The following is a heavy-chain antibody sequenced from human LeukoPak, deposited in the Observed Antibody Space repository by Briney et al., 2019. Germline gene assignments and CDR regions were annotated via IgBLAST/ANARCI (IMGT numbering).Heavy chain of an antibody. J-gene: IGHJ4*02. D-gene: IGHD6-19*01. V-gene: IGHV3-21*01. CDR3: ARVPCSNGWYWFDY. CDR1: GFTFSTYS. Sequence: GGSLRLSCAASGFTFSTYSMNRVRQAPGKGLEWVSSISYGSTSIYYADSLKGRFTISRDNAKNSLYLQMNSLRAEDTAVYYCARVPCSNGWYWFDYWGQGTLVTVSS. CDR2: ISYGSTSI.